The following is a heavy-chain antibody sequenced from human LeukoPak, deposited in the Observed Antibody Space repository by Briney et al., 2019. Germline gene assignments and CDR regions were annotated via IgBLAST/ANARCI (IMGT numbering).Heavy chain of an antibody. J-gene: IGHJ4*02. CDR2: INWNGGST. CDR3: AKSLAGTCFVY. D-gene: IGHD6-19*01. CDR1: GFTFDDYG. V-gene: IGHV3-20*04. Sequence: GGSLRLSCAASGFTFDDYGMSWVRQAPGKGREWVSGINWNGGSTGYADSVKGRFTISRDNSKNTLYLQMNSLRAEDTAVYYCAKSLAGTCFVYWGQGTLVTVSS.